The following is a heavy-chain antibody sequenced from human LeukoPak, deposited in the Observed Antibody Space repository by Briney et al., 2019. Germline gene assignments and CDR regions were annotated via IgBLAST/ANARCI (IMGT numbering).Heavy chain of an antibody. Sequence: PGGSLRLSCAASGFTFSSYAMSWVRQAPGKGLNWFSAISGSGGSTYYADSVKGRFTISRDNSKNTLYLQMNSLRAEDTAVYYCAKVGLTYCGGDCYSPVLFDYWGQGTLVTVSS. J-gene: IGHJ4*02. D-gene: IGHD2-21*02. CDR1: GFTFSSYA. V-gene: IGHV3-23*01. CDR2: ISGSGGST. CDR3: AKVGLTYCGGDCYSPVLFDY.